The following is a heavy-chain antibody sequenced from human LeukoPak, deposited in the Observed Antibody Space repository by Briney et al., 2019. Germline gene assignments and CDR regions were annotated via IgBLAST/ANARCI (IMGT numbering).Heavy chain of an antibody. V-gene: IGHV4-39*01. CDR3: ASQGGSGIDY. D-gene: IGHD3-10*01. Sequence: KSSETLSLTCTFSGGFISGSNYYWAWIRQTPGKGLEWIASIYYSGSTYYDPSLKRRVTISVDTSKNQFSLKLSSVTAADTAVYYCASQGGSGIDYWGQGTLVTVSS. CDR2: IYYSGST. CDR1: GGFISGSNYY. J-gene: IGHJ4*02.